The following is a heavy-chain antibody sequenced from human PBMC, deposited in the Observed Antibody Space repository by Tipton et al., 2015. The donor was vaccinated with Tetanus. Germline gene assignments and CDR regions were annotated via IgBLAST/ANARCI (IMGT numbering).Heavy chain of an antibody. CDR2: IKQDGGEK. Sequence: SLRLSCAASGFTFNAYWMTWVRQVPGKGLEWVANIKQDGGEKYCVDSVKGRFTISRDNARNSLYLQMNSLRADDTAVYFCARVHTPGLLGRYPFDSWGQGTLVTVSS. V-gene: IGHV3-7*01. J-gene: IGHJ4*02. D-gene: IGHD2-21*02. CDR1: GFTFNAYW. CDR3: ARVHTPGLLGRYPFDS.